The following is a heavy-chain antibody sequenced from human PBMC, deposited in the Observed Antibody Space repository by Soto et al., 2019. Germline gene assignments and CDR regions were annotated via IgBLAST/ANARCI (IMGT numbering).Heavy chain of an antibody. D-gene: IGHD2-21*02. V-gene: IGHV4-30-4*01. Sequence: SETLSLTCXVSGGSISSGDYYWSWIRQPPGKGLEWIGYIFYSGSTYYNPSLKSRVTISVDTSKNQFSLKLSSVTAADTAVYYCARNRVTQSDYWGQGTLVTVSS. CDR1: GGSISSGDYY. CDR2: IFYSGST. CDR3: ARNRVTQSDY. J-gene: IGHJ4*02.